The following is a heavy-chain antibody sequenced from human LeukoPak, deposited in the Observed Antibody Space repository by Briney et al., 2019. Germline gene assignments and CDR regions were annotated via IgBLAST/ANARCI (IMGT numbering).Heavy chain of an antibody. CDR3: ARGGNYGDYDGYFDY. D-gene: IGHD4-17*01. J-gene: IGHJ4*02. CDR2: IYYTAST. CDR1: GGSISSYY. Sequence: PSETLSLTCTVSGGSISSYYWSWVRQPPGKGLEWIGYIYYTASTNYNPSLRRRVTISVDTSKNQFSLKLTSVTAADTAVYYCARGGNYGDYDGYFDYWGQGTLVTVSS. V-gene: IGHV4-59*08.